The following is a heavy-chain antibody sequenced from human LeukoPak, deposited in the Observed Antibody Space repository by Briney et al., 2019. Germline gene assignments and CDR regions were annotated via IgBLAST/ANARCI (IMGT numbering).Heavy chain of an antibody. CDR3: ARGRTYSGYDYTDFDY. V-gene: IGHV4-34*01. Sequence: SETLSLTCAVYGGSFSGYYWSCIRQPPGKGLEWIGEINHSGSTNYNPSLKSRVTISVDTSKNQFSLKLSSVTAADTAVYYCARGRTYSGYDYTDFDYWGQGTLVTVSS. D-gene: IGHD5-12*01. CDR2: INHSGST. CDR1: GGSFSGYY. J-gene: IGHJ4*02.